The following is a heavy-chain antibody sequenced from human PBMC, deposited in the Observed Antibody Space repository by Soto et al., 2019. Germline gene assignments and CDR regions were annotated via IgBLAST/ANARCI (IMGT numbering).Heavy chain of an antibody. J-gene: IGHJ4*02. D-gene: IGHD6-19*01. CDR3: ARVHSRGWSGVHY. V-gene: IGHV4-59*01. CDR2: INYSGST. Sequence: ERRCRGLAWNGKINYSGSTNYNPSLKSRVTISVDTTKNQFSLKLSSVTAADTAGYYCARVHSRGWSGVHYWGQGTLGTAPS.